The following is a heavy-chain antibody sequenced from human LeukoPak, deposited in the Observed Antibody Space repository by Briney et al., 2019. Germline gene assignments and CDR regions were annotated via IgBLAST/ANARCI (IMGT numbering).Heavy chain of an antibody. V-gene: IGHV3-21*04. CDR3: ARDFEVAGSFLY. J-gene: IGHJ4*02. CDR1: GFSFTNYN. CDR2: ISSSSAYI. Sequence: GGSLRLSCAASGFSFTNYNMNWVRKAPGKGLEWVSTISSSSAYIHYADTVKGRFTISRDNAKNSLYLLMNSLRAEDTAVYYCARDFEVAGSFLYWGQGTLVTVSS. D-gene: IGHD2/OR15-2a*01.